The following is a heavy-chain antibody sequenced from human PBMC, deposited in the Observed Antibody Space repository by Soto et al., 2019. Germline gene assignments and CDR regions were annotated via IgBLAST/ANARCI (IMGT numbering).Heavy chain of an antibody. D-gene: IGHD6-6*01. Sequence: QVQVVESGGGVVQPGRSLRLSCAASGFSFSSYGMHWVRQAQGKGLEWVAIISWDGNNKYYADSVKGRFTISRDSSKNTLFLQMNSLRAEDTAVYYCAKGGSSSARYFDRWGQGTLVTVSS. CDR3: AKGGSSSARYFDR. CDR2: ISWDGNNK. V-gene: IGHV3-30*18. J-gene: IGHJ5*02. CDR1: GFSFSSYG.